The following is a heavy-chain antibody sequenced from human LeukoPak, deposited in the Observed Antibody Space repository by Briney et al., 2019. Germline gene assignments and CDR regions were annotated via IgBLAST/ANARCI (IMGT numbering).Heavy chain of an antibody. CDR2: INTYNGET. D-gene: IGHD5-12*01. Sequence: ASVKVSCSSSGYILTNYGIYWVRQAPGQVLEWMGWINTYNGETDYAQNFQGRVTMTTDTSTSTAYMDLRSLTSDDTAVYYCARGRLGVSGYKDYLDYWGQGTLVTVSS. J-gene: IGHJ4*02. V-gene: IGHV1-18*01. CDR1: GYILTNYG. CDR3: ARGRLGVSGYKDYLDY.